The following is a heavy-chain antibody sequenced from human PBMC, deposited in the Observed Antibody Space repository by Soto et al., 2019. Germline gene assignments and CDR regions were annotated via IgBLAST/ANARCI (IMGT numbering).Heavy chain of an antibody. V-gene: IGHV3-23*01. Sequence: GGSLRLSCAASGFTFSSYAMSWVRQAPGKGLEWVSAISGSGGSTYYADSVKGRFTISRDNSKNTLYLQMNSLRAEDTAVYFCAKSSARDYGDYADAFDIWGQGTMVTVSS. CDR2: ISGSGGST. CDR3: AKSSARDYGDYADAFDI. CDR1: GFTFSSYA. D-gene: IGHD4-17*01. J-gene: IGHJ3*02.